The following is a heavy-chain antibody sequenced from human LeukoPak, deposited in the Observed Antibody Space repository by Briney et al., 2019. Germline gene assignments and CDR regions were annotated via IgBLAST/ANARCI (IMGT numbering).Heavy chain of an antibody. V-gene: IGHV3-64*01. D-gene: IGHD6-13*01. CDR2: ITNDGVNT. Sequence: GGSLRLSCAASGFAFSGYAMHWVRQAPGKGLAYVSAITNDGVNTYYTNSVKGRFTISRDNSKNTLYLQMGSLIAEDMAIYYCARVGTGQQLDYWGQGTLVTVSS. CDR3: ARVGTGQQLDY. J-gene: IGHJ4*02. CDR1: GFAFSGYA.